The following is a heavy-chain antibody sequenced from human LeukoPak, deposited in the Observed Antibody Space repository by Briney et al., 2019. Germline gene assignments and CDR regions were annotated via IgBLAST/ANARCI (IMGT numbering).Heavy chain of an antibody. Sequence: SETLSLTCTVSGGSISIYYWSWIRQPAGKGLEWIGRIYTSGSTNYNPSLKSRVTMSVDTSKNQFSLKLSSVTAADTAVYYCARGERVLEWSPDYYYYGMDVWGQGTTVTVSS. V-gene: IGHV4-4*07. CDR2: IYTSGST. D-gene: IGHD3-3*01. CDR3: ARGERVLEWSPDYYYYGMDV. CDR1: GGSISIYY. J-gene: IGHJ6*02.